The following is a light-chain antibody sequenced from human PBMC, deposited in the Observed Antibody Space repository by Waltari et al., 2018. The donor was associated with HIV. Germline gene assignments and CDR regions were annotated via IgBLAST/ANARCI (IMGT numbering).Light chain of an antibody. CDR3: SSYAGSDYV. J-gene: IGLJ1*01. Sequence: QSALTQPPSASGSPGQSVTISCTGGSSDVGGYNYVSWYQQHPGKAPKLMIYEVSKRPSGVPDRFFGSKSGNTASLTVSGLQAEDEADYYCSSYAGSDYVFGTGTKVTVL. CDR2: EVS. CDR1: SSDVGGYNY. V-gene: IGLV2-8*01.